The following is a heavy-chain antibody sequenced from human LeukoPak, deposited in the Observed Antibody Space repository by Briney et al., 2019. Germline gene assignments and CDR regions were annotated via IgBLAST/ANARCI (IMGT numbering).Heavy chain of an antibody. J-gene: IGHJ6*03. CDR2: IRYDGSNK. D-gene: IGHD3-10*01. V-gene: IGHV3-30*02. Sequence: GGSLRLSCAASGFTFSSYGMYWVRHAPGNGLEWVAFIRYDGSNKYYADSVKGRFTVSRDNAKNSLYLQMNSLRAEDTAVYYCARQGSGFAHKYYFYMDVWGKGTTVTVSS. CDR1: GFTFSSYG. CDR3: ARQGSGFAHKYYFYMDV.